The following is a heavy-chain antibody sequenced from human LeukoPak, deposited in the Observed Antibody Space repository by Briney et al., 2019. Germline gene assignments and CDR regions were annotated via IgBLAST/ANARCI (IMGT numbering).Heavy chain of an antibody. J-gene: IGHJ4*02. Sequence: SETLSLTCTVSGGSISSSSYYWGWIRQPPGKGLEWIGSIYYSGSTYYNPPLKSRVTISVDTSKNQFSLKLSSVTAADTAVYYCARLDLLVVIDYWGQGTLVTVSS. CDR1: GGSISSSSYY. V-gene: IGHV4-39*01. CDR3: ARLDLLVVIDY. CDR2: IYYSGST. D-gene: IGHD2-15*01.